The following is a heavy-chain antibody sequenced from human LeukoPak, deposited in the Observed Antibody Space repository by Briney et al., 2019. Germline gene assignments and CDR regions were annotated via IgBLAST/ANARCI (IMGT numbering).Heavy chain of an antibody. V-gene: IGHV3-15*07. CDR2: IKSKTDGGTT. D-gene: IGHD4-17*01. J-gene: IGHJ6*02. CDR1: GFTFSNAR. CDR3: TTGLTVTTTYYYYYGMDV. Sequence: GGSLRLSCAASGFTFSNARMNWVRQAPGKGLEWVGRIKSKTDGGTTDYAAPVKGRFTISRDDSKNTLYLQMNSLKTEDTAVYYCTTGLTVTTTYYYYYGMDVWGQGTTVTVSS.